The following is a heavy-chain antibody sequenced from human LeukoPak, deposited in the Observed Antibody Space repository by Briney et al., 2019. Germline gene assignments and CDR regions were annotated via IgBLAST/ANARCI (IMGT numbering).Heavy chain of an antibody. V-gene: IGHV4-39*07. Sequence: TSETLSLTCTVSSGSISTSNYYWGWVRQPPGKALEWIGNIFYSGSTYYSPSLKSRVTISLDTSRNQFSLKLNSVTAADTAVYYCARVGGSYWNYFDYWGQGTLVTVSS. J-gene: IGHJ4*02. D-gene: IGHD1-26*01. CDR2: IFYSGST. CDR1: SGSISTSNYY. CDR3: ARVGGSYWNYFDY.